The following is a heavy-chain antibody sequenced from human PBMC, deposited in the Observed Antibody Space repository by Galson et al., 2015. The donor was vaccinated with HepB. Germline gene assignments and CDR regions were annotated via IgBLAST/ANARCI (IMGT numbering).Heavy chain of an antibody. Sequence: SETLSLTCAVYGGSFSGYYWSWIRQPPGKGLEWIGEINHSGSTNYNPSLKSRVTISVDTSKNQFSLKLSSVTAADTAVYYCARDRIAARPVRARDYYMDVWGKGTTVTVSS. D-gene: IGHD6-6*01. CDR1: GGSFSGYY. CDR3: ARDRIAARPVRARDYYMDV. V-gene: IGHV4-34*01. CDR2: INHSGST. J-gene: IGHJ6*03.